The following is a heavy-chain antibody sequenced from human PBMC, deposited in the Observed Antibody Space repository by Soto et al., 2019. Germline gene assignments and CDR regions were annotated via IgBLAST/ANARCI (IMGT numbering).Heavy chain of an antibody. D-gene: IGHD6-19*01. CDR2: ISGSGGST. J-gene: IGHJ4*02. CDR1: GFTFSSYA. V-gene: IGHV3-23*01. CDR3: AMSSPDPVAPFDY. Sequence: VQLLEAGGGLVQPGGSLRLSCAASGFTFSSYAMSWVRQAPGKGLEWVSAISGSGGSTYYADSVKGRFTISRDNSKNTLYLQMNSLRAEDTAVYYCAMSSPDPVAPFDYWGQGTLVTVSS.